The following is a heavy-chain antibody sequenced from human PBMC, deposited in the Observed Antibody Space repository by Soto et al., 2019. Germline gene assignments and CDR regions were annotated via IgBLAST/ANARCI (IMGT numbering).Heavy chain of an antibody. CDR3: ARVSPIYCWVDCLGNYFHY. D-gene: IGHD2-21*01. CDR1: GFTFSSYS. V-gene: IGHV3-21*01. Sequence: PGGSLRLSCAASGFTFSSYSMNWVRQAPGKGLEWVSSISSSSSYIYYADSVKGRFTISRDNAKNSLYLQMNSRRAEDAAVYYCARVSPIYCWVDCLGNYFHYWGQGTLVTASS. CDR2: ISSSSSYI. J-gene: IGHJ4*02.